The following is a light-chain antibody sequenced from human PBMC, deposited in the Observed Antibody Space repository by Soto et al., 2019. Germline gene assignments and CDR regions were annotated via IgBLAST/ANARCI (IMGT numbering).Light chain of an antibody. Sequence: DIVMTQSPDSLAVSLGERATINCKSSQTVLYTSNNKNYLAWYQQKPGQPPKLLIYWASTRESGVPDRFSGSGSETDFTLTISSLRAEDVAVYYCQQYYSPPLTFGGGTKVEI. CDR2: WAS. V-gene: IGKV4-1*01. J-gene: IGKJ4*01. CDR1: QTVLYTSNNKNY. CDR3: QQYYSPPLT.